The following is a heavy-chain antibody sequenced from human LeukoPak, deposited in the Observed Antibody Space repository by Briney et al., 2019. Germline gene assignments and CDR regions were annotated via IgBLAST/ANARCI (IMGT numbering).Heavy chain of an antibody. Sequence: ASVKVSCKASGYTFTGNYLHWVRLAPGQGLEWMGWMNPNSGNTGYAQKFQGRVAMTRNTSISTAYMELSSLRSEDTAVYYCARAGDILTGPWGQGTLVTVSS. CDR1: GYTFTGNY. J-gene: IGHJ5*02. D-gene: IGHD3-9*01. CDR3: ARAGDILTGP. V-gene: IGHV1-8*02. CDR2: MNPNSGNT.